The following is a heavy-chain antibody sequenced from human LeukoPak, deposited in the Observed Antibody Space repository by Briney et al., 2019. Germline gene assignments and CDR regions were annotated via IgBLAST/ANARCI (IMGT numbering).Heavy chain of an antibody. CDR1: GGSFSGYY. J-gene: IGHJ6*03. V-gene: IGHV4-34*01. D-gene: IGHD3-3*01. CDR3: ARARFTIFRVVIQYYYYYMDV. Sequence: SETLSLTCAVYGGSFSGYYWSWIRQPPGKGLEWIGEINHSGSTNYNPSLKSRVTISVDTSKNQFSLKLSSVTAADTAVYYCARARFTIFRVVIQYYYYYMDVWGKGTTVTVSS. CDR2: INHSGST.